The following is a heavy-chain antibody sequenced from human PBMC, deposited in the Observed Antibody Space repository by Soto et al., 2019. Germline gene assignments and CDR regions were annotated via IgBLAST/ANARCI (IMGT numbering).Heavy chain of an antibody. CDR1: GYTFTSYD. CDR3: ARRYYDSAIVGFDP. J-gene: IGHJ5*02. Sequence: QVQLVQSGAEVKKPGASVKVSCKASGYTFTSYDINWVRQATGQGLEWMGWMNPNSGNTGYAQKFQGRVTMTRNTSISTSYMELSSLRSEDTAVYYCARRYYDSAIVGFDPWGQGTLVTVSS. V-gene: IGHV1-8*01. D-gene: IGHD3-3*01. CDR2: MNPNSGNT.